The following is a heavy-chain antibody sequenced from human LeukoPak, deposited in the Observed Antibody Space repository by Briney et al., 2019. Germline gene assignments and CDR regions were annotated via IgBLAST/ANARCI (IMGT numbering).Heavy chain of an antibody. Sequence: GGSLRLSCAASGFTFSKYAMHWVRQAPGKGLEWVAVISYDGSNKYYADSVKGRFTISRDNSKNTLYLQMNSLRAEDTAVYYCARSPYSSGWYGVGYWGQGTLVTVSS. CDR3: ARSPYSSGWYGVGY. CDR2: ISYDGSNK. D-gene: IGHD6-19*01. V-gene: IGHV3-30-3*01. J-gene: IGHJ4*02. CDR1: GFTFSKYA.